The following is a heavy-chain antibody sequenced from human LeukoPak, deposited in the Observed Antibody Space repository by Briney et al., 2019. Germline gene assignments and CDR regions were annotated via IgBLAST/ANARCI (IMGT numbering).Heavy chain of an antibody. CDR1: GGTFSSYA. D-gene: IGHD3-9*01. J-gene: IGHJ4*02. CDR2: IIPIFGTA. V-gene: IGHV1-69*01. CDR3: ARDKAGYYYFDY. Sequence: ASVKVSCKASGGTFSSYAISWVRQAPGQGLEWMGGIIPIFGTANYAQKFQGRVTITADESTSTAYMELSSLRSEDTAVYYCARDKAGYYYFDYWGQGTLVTVSS.